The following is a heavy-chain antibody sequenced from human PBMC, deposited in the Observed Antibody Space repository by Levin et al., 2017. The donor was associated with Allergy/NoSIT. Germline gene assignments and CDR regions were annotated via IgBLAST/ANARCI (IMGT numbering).Heavy chain of an antibody. CDR3: ARNRIIVSGGNDYYYGMDG. D-gene: IGHD5/OR15-5a*01. J-gene: IGHJ6*02. CDR2: INYRGGT. Sequence: KTSETLSLTCSVSGGSVSSGTYYWSWIRRPPGKGLEWIGYINYRGGTKYNPSLESRVTISVDTSKNEFSLKVTSVTAADTAVYYCARNRIIVSGGNDYYYGMDGWGQGTTVTVSS. CDR1: GGSVSSGTYY. V-gene: IGHV4-61*01.